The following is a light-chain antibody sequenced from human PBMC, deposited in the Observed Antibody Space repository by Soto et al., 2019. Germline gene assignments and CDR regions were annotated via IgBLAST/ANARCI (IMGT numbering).Light chain of an antibody. Sequence: DIQMTQSPSTLSASVGDRVTITCRASQSISSWLAWYQQKPGKAPKLLIYTASSLDSGVPSRFSGSGSGTEFTLTISRLQPDDVATYYCQQYNSYSPLTFGGGTKVEIK. V-gene: IGKV1-5*03. J-gene: IGKJ4*01. CDR3: QQYNSYSPLT. CDR2: TAS. CDR1: QSISSW.